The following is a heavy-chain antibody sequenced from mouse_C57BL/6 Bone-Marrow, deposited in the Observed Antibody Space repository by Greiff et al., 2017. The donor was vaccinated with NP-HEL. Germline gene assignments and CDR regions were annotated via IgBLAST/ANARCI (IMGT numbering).Heavy chain of an antibody. CDR3: ATLAY. CDR1: GFTFSDYY. Sequence: DVMLVESGGGLVQPGGSPKLSCAASGFTFSDYYMYWVRQTPEKRLEWVAYISNGGGSTYYPDTVKGRFTISRDNAKNTLYLQMSRLKSEDTAMYYCATLAYWGQGTLVTVSA. V-gene: IGHV5-12*01. CDR2: ISNGGGST. J-gene: IGHJ3*01.